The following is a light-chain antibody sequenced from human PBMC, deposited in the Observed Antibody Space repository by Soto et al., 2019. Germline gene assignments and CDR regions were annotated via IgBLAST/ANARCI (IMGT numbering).Light chain of an antibody. V-gene: IGLV1-40*01. CDR1: SSNIWADSD. CDR3: QYCDNNLSGCL. CDR2: HNN. Sequence: QSFLTQPPSVSAAPVQRVTISCTGSSSNIWADSDVHWYQQLPGTSPKLLISHNNNRPSGVPDRFSGSKSGTSASLAITGLQAEDEADYYCQYCDNNLSGCLFGSGTKV. J-gene: IGLJ1*01.